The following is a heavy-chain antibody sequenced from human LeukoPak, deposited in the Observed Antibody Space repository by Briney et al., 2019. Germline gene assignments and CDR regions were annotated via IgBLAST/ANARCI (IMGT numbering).Heavy chain of an antibody. CDR1: GGSISSSSYY. CDR2: IYYSGST. Sequence: SETLSLTCTVSGGSISSSSYYWGWIRQPPGKGLEWIGSIYYSGSTYYNPSLKSRVTISVYTSKNQFSLKLSSVTAADTAVYYCARGGNKAMVKFFDYWGQGTLVTVSS. V-gene: IGHV4-39*07. J-gene: IGHJ4*02. CDR3: ARGGNKAMVKFFDY. D-gene: IGHD5-18*01.